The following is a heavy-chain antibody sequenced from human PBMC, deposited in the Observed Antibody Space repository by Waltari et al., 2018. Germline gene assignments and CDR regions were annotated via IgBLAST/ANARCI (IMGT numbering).Heavy chain of an antibody. CDR2: VNPNSGAT. D-gene: IGHD3-3*01. V-gene: IGHV1-8*02. CDR1: GYTFNNYE. CDR3: ARGRDVFANFDYNWFDP. Sequence: QVQLVQSGAEVLRPGAAVKVSCQASGYTFNNYEINWVRQAAGQGLEWMGWVNPNSGATAYAQKFQGRISMTWDTFTRTAYMELSNLRSDDTAVFYCARGRDVFANFDYNWFDPWGQGTLVTVS. J-gene: IGHJ5*02.